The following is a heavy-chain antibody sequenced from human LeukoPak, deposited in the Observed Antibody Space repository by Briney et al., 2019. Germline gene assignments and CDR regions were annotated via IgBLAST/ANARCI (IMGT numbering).Heavy chain of an antibody. CDR2: IYYSGST. J-gene: IGHJ6*03. Sequence: SETLSLTCTVSGGSISSYYWSWIRQPPGKGLEWIGYIYYSGSTNYNPSLKSRVTISVDTSKNQFSLKLTSVTAADTAVYYCARTTEGGYTYGYFYYYYMDVWGKGTTATISS. V-gene: IGHV4-59*01. CDR3: ARTTEGGYTYGYFYYYYMDV. D-gene: IGHD5-18*01. CDR1: GGSISSYY.